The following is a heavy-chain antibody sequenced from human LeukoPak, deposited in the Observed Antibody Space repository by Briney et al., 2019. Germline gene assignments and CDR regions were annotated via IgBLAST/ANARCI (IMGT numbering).Heavy chain of an antibody. D-gene: IGHD2-15*01. V-gene: IGHV1-69*04. Sequence: SVNVSCKASGGTFSSYPISWVRQAPGQGLEWMGRIIPILGIANYAQKLQGRVTITADKSTSTAYMELSSLRSEDTAVYYCAREILGYCSGGSCGYFDYWGQGTLVTVSS. CDR3: AREILGYCSGGSCGYFDY. J-gene: IGHJ4*02. CDR2: IIPILGIA. CDR1: GGTFSSYP.